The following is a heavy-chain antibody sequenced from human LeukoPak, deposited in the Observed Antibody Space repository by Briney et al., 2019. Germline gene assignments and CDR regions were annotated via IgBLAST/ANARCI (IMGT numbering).Heavy chain of an antibody. CDR3: ARAGGPPTAMGFDP. CDR2: INTDGNIM. D-gene: IGHD2-2*01. CDR1: GFTFSTYN. V-gene: IGHV3-74*01. Sequence: GGSLRLSCAVSGFTFSTYNMHWVRQTPGKGPVWVSCINTDGNIMRYADSVKGRFTISRDNAKNTLYLQMNSLRVEDTAVYYCARAGGPPTAMGFDPWGQGSLVSVST. J-gene: IGHJ5*02.